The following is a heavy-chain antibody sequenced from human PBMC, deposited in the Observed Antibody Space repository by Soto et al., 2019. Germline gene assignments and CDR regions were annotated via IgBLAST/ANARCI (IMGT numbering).Heavy chain of an antibody. CDR1: GYSFTSYW. D-gene: IGHD6-19*01. V-gene: IGHV5-51*01. Sequence: GESLKISCKGSGYSFTSYWIGWVRQMPGKGLEWMGIIYPGDSDTRYSPSFQGQVTISADKSISTAYLQWSSLKASDTAMYYCARHDSSGWYVGYYYGMDVWGQGTTVTVSS. J-gene: IGHJ6*02. CDR3: ARHDSSGWYVGYYYGMDV. CDR2: IYPGDSDT.